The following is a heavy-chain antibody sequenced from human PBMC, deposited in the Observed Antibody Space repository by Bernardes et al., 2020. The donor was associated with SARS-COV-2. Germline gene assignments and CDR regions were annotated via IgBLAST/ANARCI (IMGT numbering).Heavy chain of an antibody. CDR2: INPNSGGT. J-gene: IGHJ4*02. CDR1: GYTFTGYY. Sequence: ASVKVSCKASGYTFTGYYMHWVRQAPGQGLEWMGWINPNSGGTNYAQKFQGRVTMTRDTSISTAYMELSRLRSDDTAVYYCARDEQLVSGYFDYWGQGTLVTVSS. V-gene: IGHV1-2*02. CDR3: ARDEQLVSGYFDY. D-gene: IGHD6-13*01.